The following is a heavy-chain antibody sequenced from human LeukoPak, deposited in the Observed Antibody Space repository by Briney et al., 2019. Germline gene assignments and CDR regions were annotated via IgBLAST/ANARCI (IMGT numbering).Heavy chain of an antibody. D-gene: IGHD3-22*01. J-gene: IGHJ4*02. Sequence: PGGSLRLSCAASGFTFSSYGMHWVRQAPGKGLEWVAFIRYDGSNKYYADSVKGRFTISRDNSKNTLYLQMNSLRAEDTAVYYCARVQPYYYDSSGYYTDYWGQGTLVTVSS. V-gene: IGHV3-30*02. CDR2: IRYDGSNK. CDR3: ARVQPYYYDSSGYYTDY. CDR1: GFTFSSYG.